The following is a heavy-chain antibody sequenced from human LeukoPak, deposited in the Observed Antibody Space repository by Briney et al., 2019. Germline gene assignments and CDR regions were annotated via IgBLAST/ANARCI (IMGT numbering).Heavy chain of an antibody. D-gene: IGHD2-2*01. Sequence: PGGSLRLSCAASGFTFSSYWMSWVRQAPGKGLEWVANIKQDGSEKYYVDSVKGRFTISRDNAKNSLYLQMNSLRAEDTAVYYCARIPRVGYCSSTSCGQGRGPNYYYMDVWGKGTTVTVSS. CDR1: GFTFSSYW. CDR2: IKQDGSEK. J-gene: IGHJ6*03. V-gene: IGHV3-7*01. CDR3: ARIPRVGYCSSTSCGQGRGPNYYYMDV.